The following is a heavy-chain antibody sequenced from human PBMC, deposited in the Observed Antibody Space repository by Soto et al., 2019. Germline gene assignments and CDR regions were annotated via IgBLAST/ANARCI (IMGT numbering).Heavy chain of an antibody. CDR3: VQNSGCCNT. J-gene: IGHJ5*02. CDR2: IDGSGGIT. V-gene: IGHV3-23*01. Sequence: RGSRRLSCAASGFTFGTTDMSWVRQAPGEGLEWVSTIDGSGGITYYADSVKGRFTISRDNSRNTVYLQMNSLRGDDTALYYCVQNSGCCNTWGK. CDR1: GFTFGTTD. D-gene: IGHD3-10*01.